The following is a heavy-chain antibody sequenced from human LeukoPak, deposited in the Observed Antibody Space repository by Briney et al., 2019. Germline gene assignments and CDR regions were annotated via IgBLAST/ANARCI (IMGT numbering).Heavy chain of an antibody. D-gene: IGHD6-13*01. J-gene: IGHJ4*02. CDR1: GGSISSYY. V-gene: IGHV4-59*01. CDR3: ARAVGSSFPFDY. CDR2: IYYSGST. Sequence: SETLSLTCTVSGGSISSYYWSWIRQPPGKGLEWIGYIYYSGSTNYNPSLKSRVTISVDTSKNQFSLKLSSVTAADTAVYYCARAVGSSFPFDYWGQGTLVTVSS.